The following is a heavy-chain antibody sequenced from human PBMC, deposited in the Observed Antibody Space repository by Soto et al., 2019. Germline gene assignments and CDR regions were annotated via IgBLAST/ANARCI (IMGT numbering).Heavy chain of an antibody. CDR1: GGSISDFY. V-gene: IGHV4-59*01. D-gene: IGHD3-3*01. CDR3: ARGGGYDFRSSQAPPIDV. Sequence: SETLSLTCNVSGGSISDFYWSWIRQSPGKRLEWIGYLYYTGSTNYNPALKSRVTISLDTSKNQFSLKVRSVTAADAAVYYCARGGGYDFRSSQAPPIDVWGQGTTVTVSS. J-gene: IGHJ6*02. CDR2: LYYTGST.